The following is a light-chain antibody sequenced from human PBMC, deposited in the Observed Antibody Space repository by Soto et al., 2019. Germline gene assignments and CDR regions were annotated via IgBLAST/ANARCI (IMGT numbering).Light chain of an antibody. V-gene: IGKV3-20*01. CDR1: QSVSSSY. J-gene: IGKJ3*01. Sequence: EIELTQSPGTLSLSPGERATLSCRASQSVSSSYLAWYQQKPGQAHRLLIYGASSRATGIPDRFSGSGSGTDFTLTISRLEPEDFAVYYCQQYGSSPLFTFGPGTKVDIK. CDR3: QQYGSSPLFT. CDR2: GAS.